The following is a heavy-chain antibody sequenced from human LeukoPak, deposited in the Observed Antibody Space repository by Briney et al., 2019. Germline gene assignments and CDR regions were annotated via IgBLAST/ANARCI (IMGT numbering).Heavy chain of an antibody. Sequence: GRSLRLSCAASGFTFSSYTMYWVRQAPGKGLEWVAVISYDGSNKYYADSVKGRFTISRDNSKNTLYLQMNSLRAEDTAVYYRARVGSSWYNSPYFDYWGQGTLVTVSS. D-gene: IGHD6-13*01. J-gene: IGHJ4*02. CDR3: ARVGSSWYNSPYFDY. CDR1: GFTFSSYT. CDR2: ISYDGSNK. V-gene: IGHV3-30-3*01.